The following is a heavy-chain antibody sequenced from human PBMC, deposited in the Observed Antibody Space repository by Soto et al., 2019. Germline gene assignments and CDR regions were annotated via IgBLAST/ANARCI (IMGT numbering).Heavy chain of an antibody. D-gene: IGHD1-1*01. Sequence: GGSLRLSCAASGFTFSSYGMHWVRQAPGKGLEWVAVISYDGSNKYYADSVKGRFTISRDNSKNTLYLQINSLRAEDTAVYYCARERLDNSWNRHYYYYGMDVWGQGTTVTVSS. V-gene: IGHV3-30*03. CDR2: ISYDGSNK. CDR1: GFTFSSYG. CDR3: ARERLDNSWNRHYYYYGMDV. J-gene: IGHJ6*02.